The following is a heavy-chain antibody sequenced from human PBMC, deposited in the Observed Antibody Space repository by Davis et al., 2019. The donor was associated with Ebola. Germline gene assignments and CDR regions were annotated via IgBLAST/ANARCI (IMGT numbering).Heavy chain of an antibody. V-gene: IGHV3-7*03. CDR2: IKQDGSEK. J-gene: IGHJ4*02. CDR3: AREMATIRDY. D-gene: IGHD5-24*01. CDR1: GFTVSSNY. Sequence: PGGSLRLSCAASGFTVSSNYMSWVRQAPGKGLEWVANIKQDGSEKYYVDSVKGRFTISRDNAKNSLYLQMNSLRAEDTAVYYCAREMATIRDYWGQGTLVTVSS.